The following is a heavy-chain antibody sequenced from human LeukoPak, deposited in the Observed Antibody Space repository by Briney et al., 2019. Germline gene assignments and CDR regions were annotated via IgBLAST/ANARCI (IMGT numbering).Heavy chain of an antibody. CDR1: GDSISSSNYY. Sequence: TASETLSLTCTVSGDSISSSNYYWGWIRQPPGKGLEWIGSVYYTGSTYYNPSLKSRVTISVDTSKNQFSLKLNTVTAADTAVYYCARPGYSSGPYYFDYWGQGTLVTVSS. D-gene: IGHD5-18*01. V-gene: IGHV4-39*01. CDR2: VYYTGST. CDR3: ARPGYSSGPYYFDY. J-gene: IGHJ4*02.